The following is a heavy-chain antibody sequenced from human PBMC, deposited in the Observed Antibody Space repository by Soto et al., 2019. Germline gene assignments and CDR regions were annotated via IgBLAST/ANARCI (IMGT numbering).Heavy chain of an antibody. CDR2: INHSGST. J-gene: IGHJ4*02. Sequence: PSETLSLTCAVYGGSFSGYYWSWIRQPPGKGLEWIGEINHSGSTNYNPSLKSRVTISVDTSKSQFSLKLSSVTAADTAVYYCALEPLGATFVDYWGQGTLVTVSS. CDR1: GGSFSGYY. CDR3: ALEPLGATFVDY. V-gene: IGHV4-34*01. D-gene: IGHD1-26*01.